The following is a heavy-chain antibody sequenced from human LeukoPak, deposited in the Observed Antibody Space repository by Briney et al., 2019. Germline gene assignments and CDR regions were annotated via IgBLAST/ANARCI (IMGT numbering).Heavy chain of an antibody. D-gene: IGHD6-13*01. Sequence: GGSLRLSCAASGFTFSSYSMNWVCQTPGKGLEWVSSISSSSSYIYYADSVKGRFTVSRDNAKNPLYLQMNTLRADDTAVYYCARDSTRWFSPSDHWGQGMLVTVSS. J-gene: IGHJ4*02. CDR2: ISSSSSYI. CDR3: ARDSTRWFSPSDH. V-gene: IGHV3-21*01. CDR1: GFTFSSYS.